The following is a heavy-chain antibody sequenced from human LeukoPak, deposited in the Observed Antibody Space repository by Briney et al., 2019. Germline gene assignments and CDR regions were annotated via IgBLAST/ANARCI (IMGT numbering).Heavy chain of an antibody. V-gene: IGHV1-2*02. J-gene: IGHJ4*02. CDR2: INPNSGGT. CDR1: GYTFTGYY. D-gene: IGHD3-22*01. Sequence: ASVKVSFKASGYTFTGYYMHWVRQAPGQGLEWMGWINPNSGGTNYAQKFQGRVTMTRDTSISTAYMELSRLRSDDTAVYYCARAHYYDSSGVDYWGQGTLVTVSS. CDR3: ARAHYYDSSGVDY.